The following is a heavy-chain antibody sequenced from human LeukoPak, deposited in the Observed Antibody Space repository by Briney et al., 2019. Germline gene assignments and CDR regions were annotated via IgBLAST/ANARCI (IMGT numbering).Heavy chain of an antibody. Sequence: SVKVSCKASGGTFSSYAISWVRQAPGQGLEWMGGIIPIFGTANYAQKFQGRVTITTDESTSTAYMELSSLRSEDAAVYYCARGAGYCGGDCYLGKGYYYYMDVWGKGTTVTVSS. CDR2: IIPIFGTA. V-gene: IGHV1-69*05. CDR3: ARGAGYCGGDCYLGKGYYYYMDV. J-gene: IGHJ6*03. D-gene: IGHD2-21*01. CDR1: GGTFSSYA.